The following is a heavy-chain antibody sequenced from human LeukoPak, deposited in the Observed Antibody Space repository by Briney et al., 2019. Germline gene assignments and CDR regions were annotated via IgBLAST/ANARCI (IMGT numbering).Heavy chain of an antibody. CDR2: ISSTSTYI. CDR3: ARESTGDAFDI. J-gene: IGHJ3*02. V-gene: IGHV3-21*01. D-gene: IGHD2-8*02. Sequence: GGSLRLSCAASGFTFSTYSMNWVRQAPGKGLEWVSSISSTSTYIYHADSVKGRFTISRDNDKNSLYLQMNSLRAEDTAVYYCARESTGDAFDIWGQGTMVTVSS. CDR1: GFTFSTYS.